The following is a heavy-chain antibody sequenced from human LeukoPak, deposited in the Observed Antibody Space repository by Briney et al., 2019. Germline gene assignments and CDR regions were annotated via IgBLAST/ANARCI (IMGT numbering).Heavy chain of an antibody. D-gene: IGHD2-21*02. CDR1: GGTFSSYA. J-gene: IGHJ6*02. V-gene: IGHV1-69*13. Sequence: ASVKVSCKASGGTFSSYAISWVRQAPGQGLEWMGGIIPIFGTANYAQKFQGRVTITADESTSTAYMELSSLRSEDTAVYYCASQNPLAYCGGDCYPGVYYYGMDVWGQGTTVTVSS. CDR2: IIPIFGTA. CDR3: ASQNPLAYCGGDCYPGVYYYGMDV.